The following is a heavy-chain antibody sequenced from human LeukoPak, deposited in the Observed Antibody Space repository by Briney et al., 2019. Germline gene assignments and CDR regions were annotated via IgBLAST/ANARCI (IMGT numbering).Heavy chain of an antibody. CDR2: IYYSGST. V-gene: IGHV4-59*08. CDR1: GGSISSYY. CDR3: ASQHQYSSGWYWYAFDI. J-gene: IGHJ3*02. D-gene: IGHD6-19*01. Sequence: SETLSLTCTVSGGSISSYYWSWIRQPPGKGLEWIGYIYYSGSTNYNPSLKSRVTISVDTSKNQFSLKLSSVTAADTAVYYCASQHQYSSGWYWYAFDIWGQGTMVTVSS.